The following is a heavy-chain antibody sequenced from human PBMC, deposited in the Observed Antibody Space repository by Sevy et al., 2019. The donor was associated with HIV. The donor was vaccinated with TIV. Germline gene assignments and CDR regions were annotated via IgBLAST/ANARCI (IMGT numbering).Heavy chain of an antibody. CDR1: GFPVSSNY. V-gene: IGHV3-66*01. J-gene: IGHJ4*02. D-gene: IGHD5-18*01. CDR2: IYSDGST. CDR3: ARGKSGYGYGLDY. Sequence: GGSLRLSCAASGFPVSSNYMSWVRQAPGKGLEWVAVIYSDGSTYHAESVKGRFTISRENSKNTLYPQMNSLRVEDTAVYYCARGKSGYGYGLDYWGQGTLVTVSS.